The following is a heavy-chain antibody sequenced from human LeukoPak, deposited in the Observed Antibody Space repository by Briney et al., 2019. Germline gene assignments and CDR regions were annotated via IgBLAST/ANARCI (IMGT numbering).Heavy chain of an antibody. CDR2: ITVYNGNT. V-gene: IGHV1-18*01. CDR1: GYIFTGYG. J-gene: IGHJ4*02. D-gene: IGHD3-16*01. Sequence: GASVKVSCKTSGYIFTGYGISWVRQAPGQGLEWLGWITVYNGNTHYPLKFQDRVTMTTDTSTSTAYMELSSLRSEDTAVYYCASKIRGVDYWGQGTLVTVSS. CDR3: ASKIRGVDY.